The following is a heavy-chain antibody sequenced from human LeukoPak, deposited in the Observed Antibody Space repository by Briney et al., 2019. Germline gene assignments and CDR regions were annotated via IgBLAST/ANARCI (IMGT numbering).Heavy chain of an antibody. CDR2: ISPFNGNT. CDR1: GYSFTTYGYG. D-gene: IGHD1-1*01. J-gene: IGHJ4*02. Sequence: ASVKVSCKASGYSFTTYGYGISWVRQAPGQGLEWMGWISPFNGNTKYAQKLQGRVTMTTDTSTSTVFMGLRSLTSDDTALYYCATKSGDYWGQGTLVTVSS. V-gene: IGHV1-18*01. CDR3: ATKSGDY.